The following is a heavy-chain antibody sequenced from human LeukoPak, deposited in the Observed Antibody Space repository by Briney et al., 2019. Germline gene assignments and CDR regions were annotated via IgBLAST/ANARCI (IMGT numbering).Heavy chain of an antibody. Sequence: ASVKVSCKASGYTFTSYGISWVRQAPGQGLEWMGWISAYNGNTNYAQKLQGRVTMTTDTSTSTAYMELGSLISDDTAVYYCAREHPHFGELWNDYWGQGTPVTVSS. CDR3: AREHPHFGELWNDY. D-gene: IGHD3-10*01. V-gene: IGHV1-18*01. CDR1: GYTFTSYG. CDR2: ISAYNGNT. J-gene: IGHJ4*02.